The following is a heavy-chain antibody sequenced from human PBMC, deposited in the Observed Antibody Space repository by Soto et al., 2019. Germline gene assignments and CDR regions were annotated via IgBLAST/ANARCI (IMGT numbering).Heavy chain of an antibody. CDR3: VRQAWTRLDC. V-gene: IGHV4-4*01. Sequence: QVQLQGSGPGLLKPSETLSLTCAVSGDSISSSVWWVWVRQPPGKGLEWFGEIFHSGSTNYNPSLEKRATRSVAKSKNQFPLILTSVTAADTALYCCVRQAWTRLDCWGQGALVVVSS. CDR1: GDSISSSVW. J-gene: IGHJ4*02. CDR2: IFHSGST. D-gene: IGHD2-2*01.